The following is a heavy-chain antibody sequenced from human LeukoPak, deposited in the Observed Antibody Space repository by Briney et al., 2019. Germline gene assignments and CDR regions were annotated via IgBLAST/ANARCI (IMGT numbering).Heavy chain of an antibody. Sequence: PGGSLRLSCAASGFIFSDHWMNWVRQAPGKGLEWVAKIRQDGSEIQHVESVKGRFTISRDNAKSLLYLQMNSLRAEDTAVYYCARDRGIAYWGQGTLVTVSP. J-gene: IGHJ4*02. CDR2: IRQDGSEI. V-gene: IGHV3-7*05. CDR3: ARDRGIAY. CDR1: GFIFSDHW.